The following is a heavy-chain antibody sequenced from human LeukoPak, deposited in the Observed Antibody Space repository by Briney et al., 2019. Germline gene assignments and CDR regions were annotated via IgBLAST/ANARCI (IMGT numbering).Heavy chain of an antibody. CDR2: ISSGSSTI. J-gene: IGHJ4*02. CDR3: AKSSGWFLDY. D-gene: IGHD6-19*01. CDR1: GFTFSTYS. V-gene: IGHV3-48*02. Sequence: AGGSLRLSCAASGFTFSTYSMNWVRRAPGKGLEWLSYISSGSSTIYYADSVKGRFTISRDNAKNSLYLQMNSLRDEDTAVYYCAKSSGWFLDYWGQGTLVTVSS.